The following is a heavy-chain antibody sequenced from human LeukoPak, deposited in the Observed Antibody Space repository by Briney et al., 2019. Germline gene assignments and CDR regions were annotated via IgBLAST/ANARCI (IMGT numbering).Heavy chain of an antibody. CDR3: AKGSLGSWYYFDY. V-gene: IGHV3-23*01. J-gene: IGHJ4*02. CDR1: GFTFGSSA. CDR2: FSRSGPDT. Sequence: GGSLRLSCAASGFTFGSSAMSWVRQAPGKGPEWVSTFSRSGPDTYYADSVKGRFTIFRDNCKDTLYLQVNSLRAEDTAVYYCAKGSLGSWYYFDYWGRGTLVTVSS. D-gene: IGHD6-13*01.